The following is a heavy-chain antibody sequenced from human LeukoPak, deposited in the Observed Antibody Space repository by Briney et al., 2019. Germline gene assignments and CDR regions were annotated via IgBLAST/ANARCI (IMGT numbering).Heavy chain of an antibody. Sequence: SETLSLTCTVSGGSISSYYWSWIRQPPGKGLEWIGYIYYSGSTNYNPSLKSRVTISVDTSKNQFSLKLSSVTAADTALYYCAKDMDGSAFNGMDVWGQGTTVTVSS. CDR3: AKDMDGSAFNGMDV. CDR1: GGSISSYY. J-gene: IGHJ6*02. CDR2: IYYSGST. D-gene: IGHD3-10*01. V-gene: IGHV4-59*12.